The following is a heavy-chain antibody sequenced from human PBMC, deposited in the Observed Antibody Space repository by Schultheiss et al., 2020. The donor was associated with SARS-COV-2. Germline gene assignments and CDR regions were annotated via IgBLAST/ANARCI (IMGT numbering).Heavy chain of an antibody. CDR1: GGTFSTYA. D-gene: IGHD1-26*01. Sequence: ASVKVSCKASGGTFSTYAFSWVRQAPGQGLEWMGWISAYNGNTNYAQNFQGRVTFTRDTSASTAYMELSSLRSEDTAVYYCARDSKSYLFDYWGQGTLVTVSS. CDR2: ISAYNGNT. V-gene: IGHV1-18*01. J-gene: IGHJ4*02. CDR3: ARDSKSYLFDY.